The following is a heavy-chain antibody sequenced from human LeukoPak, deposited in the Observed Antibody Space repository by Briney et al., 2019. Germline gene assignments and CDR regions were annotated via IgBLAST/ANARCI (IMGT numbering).Heavy chain of an antibody. D-gene: IGHD3-10*01. V-gene: IGHV4-4*07. CDR3: AIGLGYYGSGSYVYNWFAP. CDR1: GGSISNYY. Sequence: SETLSLTCTVSGGSISNYYWSWIPQPAGKGLECIGRIYTSGSTNYNPSLKSQVTMSVDTSKNQFSLKLTSVTAADTAVYYCAIGLGYYGSGSYVYNWFAPWGQGSLVTVSS. J-gene: IGHJ5*02. CDR2: IYTSGST.